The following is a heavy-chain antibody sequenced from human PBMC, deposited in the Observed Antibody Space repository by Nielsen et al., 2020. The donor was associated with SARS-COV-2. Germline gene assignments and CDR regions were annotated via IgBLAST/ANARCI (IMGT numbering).Heavy chain of an antibody. CDR2: IYFTGRT. D-gene: IGHD5-12*01. J-gene: IGHJ6*02. CDR1: GGSISSGGYY. V-gene: IGHV4-31*03. Sequence: SETLSLTCTVSGGSISSGGYYWSWIRHHPGKGLEWIGYIYFTGRTSYNPPLKSRVAMSVDTSKNQFSLDLKSVTAADTAVYYCAREASGYDHYKYGMDVWGLGATVTVSS. CDR3: AREASGYDHYKYGMDV.